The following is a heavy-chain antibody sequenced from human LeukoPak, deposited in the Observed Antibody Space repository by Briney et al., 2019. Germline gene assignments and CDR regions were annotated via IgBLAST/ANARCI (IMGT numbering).Heavy chain of an antibody. D-gene: IGHD1-26*01. CDR1: GDSISTYY. V-gene: IGHV4-59*01. Sequence: SETLSLTCSFSGDSISTYYWSWIRQSPGKGLEWIGHIYSSGNTDYNSSLKSRVTISVDTSKSQFSLRLSSVTATDAAVYYCARLRWQLVGPYFDYWGQGILVTVSS. CDR3: ARLRWQLVGPYFDY. CDR2: IYSSGNT. J-gene: IGHJ4*02.